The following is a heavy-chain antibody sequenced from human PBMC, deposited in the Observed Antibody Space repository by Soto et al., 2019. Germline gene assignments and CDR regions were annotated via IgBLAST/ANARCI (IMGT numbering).Heavy chain of an antibody. J-gene: IGHJ4*02. CDR2: ISAYNGNT. CDR1: GYTFTSYG. Sequence: QVQLVQSGAEVKKPGASVKVSCKASGYTFTSYGISWVRQAPGQGLEWMGWISAYNGNTNYAQKLQGRVTMTTDTSTSTAYMELRSLRSDDTAVYYCVRAREDYSSGYYPEDYWGQGTLVTVSS. V-gene: IGHV1-18*01. CDR3: VRAREDYSSGYYPEDY. D-gene: IGHD3-22*01.